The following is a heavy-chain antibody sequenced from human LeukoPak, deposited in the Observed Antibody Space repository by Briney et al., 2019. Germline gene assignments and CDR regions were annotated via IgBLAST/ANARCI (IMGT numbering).Heavy chain of an antibody. Sequence: PGGSLRLSCAASGFTFSSYGMHWVRQAPGKGLEWVAVISYDGSNKYYADSVKGRFTISRDNSKNTLYLQMNSLRAEDTAVYYCAKEGSYYYDSSGYYPSYFDYWGQGTLVTVSS. CDR3: AKEGSYYYDSSGYYPSYFDY. D-gene: IGHD3-22*01. J-gene: IGHJ4*02. V-gene: IGHV3-30*18. CDR1: GFTFSSYG. CDR2: ISYDGSNK.